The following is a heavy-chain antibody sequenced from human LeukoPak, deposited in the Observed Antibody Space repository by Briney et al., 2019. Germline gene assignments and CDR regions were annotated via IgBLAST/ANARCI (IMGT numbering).Heavy chain of an antibody. J-gene: IGHJ4*02. CDR3: ARHQWLTSVDY. Sequence: GESLKISCKGSGYSFTSYWIGWMRQMPGEGLEWMGIIYPGDSDTRYSPSFQGQVTISADKSISTAYLQWSSLKASDTAIYYCARHQWLTSVDYWGQGTLVTVSS. V-gene: IGHV5-51*01. CDR1: GYSFTSYW. D-gene: IGHD6-19*01. CDR2: IYPGDSDT.